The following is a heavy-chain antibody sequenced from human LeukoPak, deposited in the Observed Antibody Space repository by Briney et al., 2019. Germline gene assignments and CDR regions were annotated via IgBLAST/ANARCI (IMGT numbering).Heavy chain of an antibody. V-gene: IGHV3-33*06. J-gene: IGHJ4*02. D-gene: IGHD3-3*01. CDR3: AKDFLYTYYFDY. CDR2: IWSHGNEI. Sequence: GRSLRLSCAASGFTFSSFGMHWVRRAPGKGLEWVAVIWSHGNEIHYVDSVKGRFTISRDNSKNTLYLQMNSLRAEDTAVYYCAKDFLYTYYFDYWGQGTLVTVSS. CDR1: GFTFSSFG.